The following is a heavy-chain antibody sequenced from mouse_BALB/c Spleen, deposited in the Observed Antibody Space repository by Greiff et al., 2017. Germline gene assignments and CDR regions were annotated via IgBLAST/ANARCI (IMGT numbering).Heavy chain of an antibody. CDR2: IWAGGST. D-gene: IGHD2-1*01. CDR3: AREFHYGNPAY. V-gene: IGHV2-9*02. CDR1: GFSLTSYG. J-gene: IGHJ3*01. Sequence: VKLMESGPGLVAPSQSLSITCTVSGFSLTSYGVHWVRQPPGKGLEWLGVIWAGGSTNYNSALMSRLSISKDNSKSQVFLKMNSLQTDDTAMYYCAREFHYGNPAYWGQGTLVTVSA.